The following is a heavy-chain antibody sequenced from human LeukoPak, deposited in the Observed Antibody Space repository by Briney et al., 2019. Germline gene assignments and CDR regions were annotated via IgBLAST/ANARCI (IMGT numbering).Heavy chain of an antibody. CDR2: MNPNSGNT. Sequence: ASVKVSCKASGYTFTSYDINWVRQATGQGLEWMGWMNPNSGNTGYAQKFQGRVTMTRNTSISTAYMELSSLRPEDTAVYYCARGGDIVVVPDWFDPWGQGTLVTVSS. V-gene: IGHV1-8*01. J-gene: IGHJ5*02. D-gene: IGHD2-2*01. CDR3: ARGGDIVVVPDWFDP. CDR1: GYTFTSYD.